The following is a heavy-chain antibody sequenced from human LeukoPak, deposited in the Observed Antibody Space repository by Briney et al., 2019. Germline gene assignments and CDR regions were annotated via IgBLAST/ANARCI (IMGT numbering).Heavy chain of an antibody. J-gene: IGHJ4*02. CDR2: ISYDGSNK. CDR3: AKAWPELRDEY. D-gene: IGHD1-26*01. Sequence: GRSLRLSCAASGFTFSSYGMHWVRQAPGKGLEWVAVISYDGSNKYYADSVKGRFTISRDNSKNTLYLQMNSLRAEDTAVYYCAKAWPELRDEYWGQGTLVTVSS. V-gene: IGHV3-30*18. CDR1: GFTFSSYG.